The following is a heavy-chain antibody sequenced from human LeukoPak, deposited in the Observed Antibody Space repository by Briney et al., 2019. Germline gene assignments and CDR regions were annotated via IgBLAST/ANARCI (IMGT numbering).Heavy chain of an antibody. Sequence: SETLSLTCTVSGGSISSYYWSWIRQPAGKGLEWIGRIYTSGSTNYNPSLKSRVTMSVDTSKNQFSLKLSSVTAADTAVYYCARDGGEWELPAGSLFDYWGQGTLVTVSS. CDR1: GGSISSYY. V-gene: IGHV4-4*07. CDR3: ARDGGEWELPAGSLFDY. J-gene: IGHJ4*02. D-gene: IGHD1-26*01. CDR2: IYTSGST.